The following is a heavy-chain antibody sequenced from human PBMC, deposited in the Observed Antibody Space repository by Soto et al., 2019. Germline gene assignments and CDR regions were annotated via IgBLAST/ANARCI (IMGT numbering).Heavy chain of an antibody. V-gene: IGHV3-30-3*01. CDR3: ANGYCSGGSCPEYFQH. CDR2: ISYDGSNK. Sequence: QVQLVESGGGVVQPGRSLRLSCAASGFTFSSYAMHWVRQAPGKGLEWVAVISYDGSNKYYADSVKGRFTISRDNSKNTLYLQMNSLRAEGTAVYYCANGYCSGGSCPEYFQHWGQGTLVTVSS. CDR1: GFTFSSYA. J-gene: IGHJ1*01. D-gene: IGHD2-15*01.